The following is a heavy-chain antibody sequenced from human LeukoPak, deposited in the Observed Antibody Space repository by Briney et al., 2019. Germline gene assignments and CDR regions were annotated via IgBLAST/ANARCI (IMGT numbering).Heavy chain of an antibody. CDR3: ARHFVRSGSYWADY. J-gene: IGHJ4*02. D-gene: IGHD1-26*01. CDR2: IYHSGST. CDR1: GYSISSGYY. V-gene: IGHV4-38-2*01. Sequence: SETLSLTCAVSGYSISSGYYWGWIRQPPGKRLEWIGIIYHSGSTYYNPSLKSRVTISVDTSKNQFSLRVTSVTAADTAVYYCARHFVRSGSYWADYWGQGTLVTVSS.